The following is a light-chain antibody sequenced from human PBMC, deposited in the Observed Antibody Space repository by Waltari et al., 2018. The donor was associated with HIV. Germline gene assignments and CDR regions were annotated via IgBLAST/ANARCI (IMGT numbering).Light chain of an antibody. J-gene: IGKJ1*01. Sequence: DIVMTQSPDSLAVSLGERATFNCTSSQSILYISNNKNYLAWYQQKPGQPPTLLIYWASSRESGVPDRLSGSGSGTDFTLTISSLQAEDVAIYYCQQYYSNPWTFGQGTKVEIK. CDR1: QSILYISNNKNY. CDR2: WAS. V-gene: IGKV4-1*01. CDR3: QQYYSNPWT.